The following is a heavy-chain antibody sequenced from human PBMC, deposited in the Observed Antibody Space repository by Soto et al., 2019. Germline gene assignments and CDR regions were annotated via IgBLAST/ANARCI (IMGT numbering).Heavy chain of an antibody. J-gene: IGHJ3*02. Sequence: QLQLQESGPGLVKPSETLSLTCTVSGGSISSSSYYWGWIRQPPGKGLEWIGSIYYSGSTYYNPSPKIXXPXAXXMSKNQFSLKLSSVTAADTAVYYCARQSQQLGVDIWGQGTMVTVSS. D-gene: IGHD6-13*01. V-gene: IGHV4-39*01. CDR1: GGSISSSSYY. CDR3: ARQSQQLGVDI. CDR2: IYYSGST.